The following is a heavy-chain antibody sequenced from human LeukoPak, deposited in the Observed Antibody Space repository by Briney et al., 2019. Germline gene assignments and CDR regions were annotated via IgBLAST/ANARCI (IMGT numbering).Heavy chain of an antibody. Sequence: GRSLRLSCAASGFTFGSYAMHWVRQAPGKGLEWVAVISYDGSNKYYADSVKGRFTISRDNSKNTLYLQMNSLRAEDTAVYYCARDRVGATDYFDYWGQGTLVTVSS. V-gene: IGHV3-30-3*01. J-gene: IGHJ4*02. D-gene: IGHD1-26*01. CDR3: ARDRVGATDYFDY. CDR1: GFTFGSYA. CDR2: ISYDGSNK.